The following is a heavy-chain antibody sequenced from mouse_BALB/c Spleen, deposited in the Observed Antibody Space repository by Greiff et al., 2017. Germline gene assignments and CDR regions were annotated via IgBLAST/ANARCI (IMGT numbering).Heavy chain of an antibody. CDR3: ARGGNYYGYYAMDY. CDR1: GYTFSSYW. CDR2: ILPGSGST. J-gene: IGHJ4*01. V-gene: IGHV1-9*01. Sequence: QVQLQQSGAELMKPGASVKISCKATGYTFSSYWIEWVKQRPGHGLEWIGEILPGSGSTNYNEKFKGKATFTADTSSNTASMQLSSLTSEESAVYYCARGGNYYGYYAMDYWGQGTSVTVSS. D-gene: IGHD1-2*01.